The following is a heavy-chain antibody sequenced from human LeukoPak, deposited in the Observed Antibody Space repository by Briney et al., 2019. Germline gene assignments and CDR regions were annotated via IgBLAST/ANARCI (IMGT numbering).Heavy chain of an antibody. J-gene: IGHJ4*02. CDR2: IYYSGST. D-gene: IGHD6-6*01. V-gene: IGHV4-39*02. CDR1: GGSISSSSYY. Sequence: SETLSLTCTVSGGSISSSSYYWGWIRKPPGKGLEWIGSIYYSGSTYYNPSLKSQVTISVDTSKNQFSLKLSSVTAADTAVYYCAREYSSSPDYWGQGTLVTVSS. CDR3: AREYSSSPDY.